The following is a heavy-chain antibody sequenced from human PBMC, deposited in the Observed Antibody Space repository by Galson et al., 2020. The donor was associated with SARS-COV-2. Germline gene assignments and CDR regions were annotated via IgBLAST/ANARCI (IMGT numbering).Heavy chain of an antibody. CDR2: LDTSSNNI. CDR3: ARSPPASTSGTSIYFDY. CDR1: GFAFSSYT. Sequence: GGSLRLSCAASGFAFSSYTRIWVRQAPGKGLEWVASLDTSSNNIYNADSLKGRFTISRHNAENSLYLQMTSLRADVTAVYYCARSPPASTSGTSIYFDYWRQGTQVTVSS. J-gene: IGHJ4*02. D-gene: IGHD3-10*01. V-gene: IGHV3-21*01.